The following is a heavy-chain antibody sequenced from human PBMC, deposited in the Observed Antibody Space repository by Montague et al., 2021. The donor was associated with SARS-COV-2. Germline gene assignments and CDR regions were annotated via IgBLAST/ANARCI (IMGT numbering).Heavy chain of an antibody. Sequence: ETLSLTCTVAGGSISSYYWSWIRQPPGNGLEWIGHVFDSGSTNYNPSLKSRVTISVDTSKNQFSLKLSSVTAADTAVYYCARGEWLRGGMDVWGQGTPVTVSS. CDR1: GGSISSYY. CDR2: VFDSGST. CDR3: ARGEWLRGGMDV. J-gene: IGHJ6*02. V-gene: IGHV4-59*13. D-gene: IGHD5-12*01.